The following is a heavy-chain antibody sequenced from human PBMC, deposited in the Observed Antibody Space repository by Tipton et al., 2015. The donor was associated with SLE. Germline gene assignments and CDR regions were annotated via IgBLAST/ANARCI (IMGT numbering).Heavy chain of an antibody. V-gene: IGHV4-34*01. D-gene: IGHD5-24*01. Sequence: TLSLTCAVYGGSFSGYYWSWFRQPPGKGLEWIGEINHSGSTNYNPSLKSRVTISVDTSKNQFSLKLSSVTAADTAVYYCARVDGYYRGDYFDYWGQGTLVTVSS. CDR2: INHSGST. CDR3: ARVDGYYRGDYFDY. J-gene: IGHJ4*02. CDR1: GGSFSGYY.